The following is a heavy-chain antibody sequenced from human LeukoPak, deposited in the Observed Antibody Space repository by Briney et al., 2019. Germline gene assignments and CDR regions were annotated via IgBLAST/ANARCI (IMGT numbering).Heavy chain of an antibody. CDR2: INTNTGNP. Sequence: ASVKVSCKASGYTFTSYAMNWVRQAPGQGLEWMGWINTNTGNPTYAQGFTGRFVFSLDTSVSTAYLQISSLKAEDTAVYYCAREIQRWLVRGTAFDIWGQGTMVTVSS. D-gene: IGHD6-19*01. J-gene: IGHJ3*02. CDR1: GYTFTSYA. CDR3: AREIQRWLVRGTAFDI. V-gene: IGHV7-4-1*02.